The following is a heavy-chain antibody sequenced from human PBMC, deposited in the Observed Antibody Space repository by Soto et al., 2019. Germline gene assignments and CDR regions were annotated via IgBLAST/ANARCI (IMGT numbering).Heavy chain of an antibody. Sequence: SETLSLACSVFGGSMSPYYWSWIRQSPGKGLEWIANIYYRGNTNYNPSLESRVTISIDTSKNQFSLKLNSLTAADTAVYYCARHSKKTGDFDYYYGMDVWGQGTTVTVSS. V-gene: IGHV4-59*08. CDR3: ARHSKKTGDFDYYYGMDV. D-gene: IGHD7-27*01. CDR1: GGSMSPYY. CDR2: IYYRGNT. J-gene: IGHJ6*02.